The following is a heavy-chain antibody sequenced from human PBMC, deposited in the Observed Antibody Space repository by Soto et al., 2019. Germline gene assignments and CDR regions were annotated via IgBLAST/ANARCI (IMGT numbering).Heavy chain of an antibody. V-gene: IGHV4-59*01. CDR3: ARGGRFQNLDY. D-gene: IGHD1-26*01. J-gene: IGHJ4*02. Sequence: PSETLSLTCSVSGGSISSYYWSWIRQAPGKALEWIGYIYYNGSTYYNPSLKSRVTTSVDTSKNQFSLRLNSVTAADTAVYYCARGGRFQNLDYWGQGTLVTVSS. CDR1: GGSISSYY. CDR2: IYYNGST.